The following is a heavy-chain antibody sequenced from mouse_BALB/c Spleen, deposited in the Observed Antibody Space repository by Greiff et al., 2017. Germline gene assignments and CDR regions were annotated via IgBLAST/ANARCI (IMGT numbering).Heavy chain of an antibody. Sequence: QVQLKQSGPGLVAPSQSLSITCTASGFSLTGYAVNWVRQPPGKGLEWLGMIWGDGSTDYYSALKSRLSISKDNSKSQVFLKMNSLQTDDTARYYCARENYGNQDGSPYFDVWGAGTTVTVSS. CDR3: ARENYGNQDGSPYFDV. CDR2: IWGDGST. D-gene: IGHD2-1*01. CDR1: GFSLTGYA. J-gene: IGHJ1*01. V-gene: IGHV2-6-7*01.